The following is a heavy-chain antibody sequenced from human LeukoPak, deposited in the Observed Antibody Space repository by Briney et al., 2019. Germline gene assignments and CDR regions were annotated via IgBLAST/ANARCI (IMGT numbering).Heavy chain of an antibody. CDR2: INHSGST. V-gene: IGHV4-34*01. D-gene: IGHD6-13*01. CDR3: ARARKKQQLLSWFDP. Sequence: SETLSLTCAVYGGSFSGYYWSWIRQPPGKGLEWIGEINHSGSTNYNPSLKSRVTISVDTSKNQFSLKLSSVTAADTAVYYCARARKKQQLLSWFDPWGKGTLVTVSS. CDR1: GGSFSGYY. J-gene: IGHJ5*02.